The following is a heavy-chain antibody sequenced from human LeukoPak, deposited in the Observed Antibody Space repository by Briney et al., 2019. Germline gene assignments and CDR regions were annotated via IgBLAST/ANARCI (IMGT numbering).Heavy chain of an antibody. D-gene: IGHD4-17*01. J-gene: IGHJ4*02. Sequence: PGGSLRLSCAASGFTFSSYSFNWVRQAPGKGLEWVSCISGSTSYIYYADSVGGRFTISRDNAKNSLYLQMNSLRVEDTAVYYCARAPGYYGDPFDYWGQGTLVTVSS. CDR3: ARAPGYYGDPFDY. CDR2: ISGSTSYI. V-gene: IGHV3-21*01. CDR1: GFTFSSYS.